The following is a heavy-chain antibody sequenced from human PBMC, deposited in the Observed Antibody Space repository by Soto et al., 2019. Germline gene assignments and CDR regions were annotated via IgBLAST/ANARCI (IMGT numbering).Heavy chain of an antibody. D-gene: IGHD3-22*01. CDR2: IKSKTDGGTT. J-gene: IGHJ6*02. Sequence: EVQLVESGGGLVKPGGSLRLSCAASGFTFSNAWMNWVRQAPGKGLEWVGGIKSKTDGGTTDYAAPVKGRFTISRDDSKNTLYLQMNSLKTEDTAVYYCTTDPERYDSSENYGMDVWGQWTTVTVSS. V-gene: IGHV3-15*07. CDR3: TTDPERYDSSENYGMDV. CDR1: GFTFSNAW.